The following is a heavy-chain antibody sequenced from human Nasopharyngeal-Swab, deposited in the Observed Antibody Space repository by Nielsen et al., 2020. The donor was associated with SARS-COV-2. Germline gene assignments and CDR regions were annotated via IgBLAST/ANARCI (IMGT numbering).Heavy chain of an antibody. V-gene: IGHV3-21*01. CDR2: ISSSSSYI. J-gene: IGHJ6*03. CDR3: ARDRSYCSSTSCYTSGENYYYMDV. Sequence: GGSLRLSCAASGFTFSSYSMNWVRQAPGKGLEWVSSISSSSSYIYYADSVKGRFTISRDNAKNSLYLQMNSPRAEDTAVYHCARDRSYCSSTSCYTSGENYYYMDVWGKGTTVTVSS. D-gene: IGHD2-2*02. CDR1: GFTFSSYS.